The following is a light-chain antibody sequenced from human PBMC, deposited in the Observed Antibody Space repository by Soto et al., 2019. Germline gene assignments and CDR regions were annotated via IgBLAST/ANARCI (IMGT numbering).Light chain of an antibody. V-gene: IGKV1-8*01. CDR2: AAA. Sequence: AIRMTQSPSSFSASTGDRVTITCRASQGISSYLAWYQQKPGKAPKLLIYAAATLQRGAPSRFSASASGTDFTLTISRLQSEDFATYYCQQYLSYPYTFGQGTKLEI. CDR1: QGISSY. J-gene: IGKJ2*01. CDR3: QQYLSYPYT.